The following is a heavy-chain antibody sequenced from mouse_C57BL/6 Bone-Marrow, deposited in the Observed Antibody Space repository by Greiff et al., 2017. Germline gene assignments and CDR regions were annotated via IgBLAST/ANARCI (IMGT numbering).Heavy chain of an antibody. CDR1: GYTFTSYW. CDR3: ARSRGCDYARDY. CDR2: IHPNSGST. Sequence: QVQLQQPGAELVKPGASVTLSCKASGYTFTSYWMHWVKQRPGQGLEWIGMIHPNSGSTNYNEKFKSKATLTVDKSSSTAYMQLRSLTSEDSAVYYCARSRGCDYARDYWGQGTSVTVSS. J-gene: IGHJ4*01. V-gene: IGHV1-64*01.